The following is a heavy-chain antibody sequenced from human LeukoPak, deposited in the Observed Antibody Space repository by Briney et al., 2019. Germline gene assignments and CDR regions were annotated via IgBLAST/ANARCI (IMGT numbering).Heavy chain of an antibody. Sequence: GGSLRLSCAASGFTFSSYAMHWVRQAPGKGLEWVAVISYDGSNKYYADSVKGRFTISRDNSKNTLYLQMNSLRAEDTAVYYCARDMSFSRGFYFDYWGQGALVTVSS. V-gene: IGHV3-30-3*01. CDR1: GFTFSSYA. D-gene: IGHD2/OR15-2a*01. J-gene: IGHJ4*02. CDR2: ISYDGSNK. CDR3: ARDMSFSRGFYFDY.